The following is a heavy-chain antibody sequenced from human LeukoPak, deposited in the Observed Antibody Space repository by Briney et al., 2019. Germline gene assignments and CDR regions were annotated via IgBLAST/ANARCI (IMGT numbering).Heavy chain of an antibody. D-gene: IGHD3-3*01. CDR1: GYTFTSYD. CDR3: ARGLLRGNWFDP. J-gene: IGHJ5*02. V-gene: IGHV1-8*03. CDR2: KNPNSGNT. Sequence: ASVKVSCKASGYTFTSYDINWVRQATGQGLEWMGWKNPNSGNTGYAQKFQGRVTITRNTSISTAYMELSSLRSEDTAVYYCARGLLRGNWFDPWGQGTLVTVSS.